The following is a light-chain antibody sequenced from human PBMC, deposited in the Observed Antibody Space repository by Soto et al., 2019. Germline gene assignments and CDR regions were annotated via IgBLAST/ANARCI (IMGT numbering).Light chain of an antibody. J-gene: IGLJ1*01. CDR3: SSYAVTNILV. V-gene: IGLV2-8*01. Sequence: QSALTQPPSASGSPGQSVTISCTGASSDVGGYNYVSWYQQHPGKAPKVIIYEVSKRPSGVPDRFSGSKSGSTASLTVSGLQAEDEADYYCSSYAVTNILVFGTGNKVTV. CDR1: SSDVGGYNY. CDR2: EVS.